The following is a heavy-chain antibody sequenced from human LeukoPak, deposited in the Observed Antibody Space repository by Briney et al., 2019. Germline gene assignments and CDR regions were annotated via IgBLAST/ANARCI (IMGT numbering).Heavy chain of an antibody. CDR3: AKDSYSKGDY. CDR2: INQDGSEK. J-gene: IGHJ4*02. V-gene: IGHV3-7*01. CDR1: GFTFSSYW. D-gene: IGHD6-13*01. Sequence: GGSLRLSCAASGFTFSSYWMSWVRQAPGKGLEWVANINQDGSEKNYVDSVKGRFTISRDYAKNSLYLQMNSLRAEDTAVYYCAKDSYSKGDYWGQGVLVTVSS.